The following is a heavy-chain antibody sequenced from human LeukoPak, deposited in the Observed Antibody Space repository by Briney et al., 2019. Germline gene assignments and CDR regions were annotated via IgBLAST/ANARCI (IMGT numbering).Heavy chain of an antibody. CDR1: GGSISSYS. V-gene: IGHV4-59*08. CDR2: VYYSGST. CDR3: ARAAGPLAAPDF. D-gene: IGHD6-13*01. Sequence: SETLSLTCTVSGGSISSYSWNWIRQSPGRGLEWIGYVYYSGSTMYNPSLRSRVTISVDTSKNQFSLKLSSVTAADTAVYYCARAAGPLAAPDFWGQGTPVTVSS. J-gene: IGHJ4*02.